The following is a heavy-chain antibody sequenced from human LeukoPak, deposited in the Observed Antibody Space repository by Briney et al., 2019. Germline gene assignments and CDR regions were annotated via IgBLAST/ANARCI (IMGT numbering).Heavy chain of an antibody. D-gene: IGHD1-20*01. V-gene: IGHV4-31*03. J-gene: IGHJ5*02. CDR3: ARGLGITGTETLNNWFDP. Sequence: SETLSLTCTVSGGSISSGGYYWSWIRQHPGKGLEWIGYIYYSGSTYYNPSLKSRVTISVDTSKNQFSPKLSSVTAADTAVYYCARGLGITGTETLNNWFDPWGQGTLVTVSS. CDR2: IYYSGST. CDR1: GGSISSGGYY.